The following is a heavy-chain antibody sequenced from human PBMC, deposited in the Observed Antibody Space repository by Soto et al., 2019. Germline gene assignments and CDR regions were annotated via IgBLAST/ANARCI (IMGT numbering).Heavy chain of an antibody. CDR3: AKDRYGDYGGIDY. CDR2: TTGSGGRT. CDR1: GFTFSTYA. V-gene: IGHV3-23*01. Sequence: GGSLRLSCAASGFTFSTYAMIWVRQAPGKGLEWVSVTTGSGGRTYYADSVKGRFTISRDTSKKTLFLQMNSLRAEDTAVYYCAKDRYGDYGGIDYWGQGTMVTVSS. J-gene: IGHJ4*02. D-gene: IGHD4-17*01.